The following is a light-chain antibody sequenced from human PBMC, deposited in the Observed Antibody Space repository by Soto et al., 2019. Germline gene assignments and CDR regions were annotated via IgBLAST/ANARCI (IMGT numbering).Light chain of an antibody. CDR1: QTVRNNY. CDR2: DAS. V-gene: IGKV3-20*01. J-gene: IGKJ1*01. Sequence: EFVLTQSPGTLSLSPWERATLSGRSIQTVRNNYLAWYQQKPGQAPRLLIYDASSRATGIPDRFSGGGSGTDFTLTISRLEPEDFAVYYCQQYGSSPPFTFGPGTQVDIK. CDR3: QQYGSSPPFT.